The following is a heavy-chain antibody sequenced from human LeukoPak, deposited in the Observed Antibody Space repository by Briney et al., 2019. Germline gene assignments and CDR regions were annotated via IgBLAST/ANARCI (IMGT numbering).Heavy chain of an antibody. D-gene: IGHD6-13*01. CDR1: GGSISSSSYY. CDR3: ANIAAADVDY. J-gene: IGHJ4*02. Sequence: SETLSLTCTVSGGSISSSSYYWGWIRQPPGKGLEWIGSIYYSGSTYYNPSLKSRVTISVDTSKNQFSLKLSSVTAADTAVYYCANIAAADVDYWGQGTLATVSS. V-gene: IGHV4-39*01. CDR2: IYYSGST.